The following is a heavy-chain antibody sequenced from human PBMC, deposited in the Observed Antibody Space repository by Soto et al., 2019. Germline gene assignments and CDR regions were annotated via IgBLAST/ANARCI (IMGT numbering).Heavy chain of an antibody. CDR1: GFSLSTSGVG. CDR2: IYWDDDK. J-gene: IGHJ4*02. CDR3: AHSPRDTANAPLDY. Sequence: QITLKESGPTLVKPTQTLTLTCTFSGFSLSTSGVGVGWIRQPPGKALEWLALIYWDDDKRYSPSLKSRLTTXKXNXXNQVVLTLTNMDPVDTATYYCAHSPRDTANAPLDYWGQGTLVTVSS. V-gene: IGHV2-5*02. D-gene: IGHD5-18*01.